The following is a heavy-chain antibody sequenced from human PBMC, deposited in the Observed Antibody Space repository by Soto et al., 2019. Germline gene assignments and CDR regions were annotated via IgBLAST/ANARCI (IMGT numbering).Heavy chain of an antibody. Sequence: PGGSLRLSCAASGFTFSSYAMSWVRQAPGKGLEWVSAISGSGGSTYYADSVKGRFTISRDNSKNTLYLQMNSLRAEDTAVYYCAKGTRILWFGELFDGMDVWGQGTTVTVSS. V-gene: IGHV3-23*01. J-gene: IGHJ6*02. D-gene: IGHD3-10*01. CDR2: ISGSGGST. CDR1: GFTFSSYA. CDR3: AKGTRILWFGELFDGMDV.